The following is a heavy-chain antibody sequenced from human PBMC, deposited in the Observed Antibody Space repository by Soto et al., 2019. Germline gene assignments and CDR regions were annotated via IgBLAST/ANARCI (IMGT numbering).Heavy chain of an antibody. D-gene: IGHD2-15*01. CDR1: GGSFSGYY. CDR2: INHSGNT. V-gene: IGHV4-34*01. CDR3: ARVKVVGYVLDV. J-gene: IGHJ6*02. Sequence: SETLSLTCAVFGGSFSGYYWSWIRQPPGRGLEWIGEINHSGNTNYSPSRQSRVIISVDTSKNQFSLRLSSVTAADTAVYYCARVKVVGYVLDVWGQGTTVTVSS.